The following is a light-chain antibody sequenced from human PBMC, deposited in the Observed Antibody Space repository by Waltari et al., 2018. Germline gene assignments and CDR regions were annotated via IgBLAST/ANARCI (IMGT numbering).Light chain of an antibody. CDR3: CSHTGSNTWV. CDR1: SSYNL. J-gene: IGLJ3*02. CDR2: EDP. V-gene: IGLV2-23*01. Sequence: QSALTQPASVSGSPGQPITISCTGTSSYNLVSWYQQYPGEAPKVVIFEDPKRPSGVSNRFSASKSSNTASLTISGLQAEDEADYYCCSHTGSNTWVFGGGTKVTVL.